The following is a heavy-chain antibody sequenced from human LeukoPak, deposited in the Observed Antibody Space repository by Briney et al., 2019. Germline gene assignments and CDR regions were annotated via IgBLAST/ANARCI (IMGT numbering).Heavy chain of an antibody. D-gene: IGHD2-15*01. CDR2: IYYSGIT. V-gene: IGHV4-59*08. CDR1: GGSISSYY. Sequence: SETLSLTCTVSGGSISSYYWSWIRQPPGKGLEWIGYIYYSGITNYNPSLKSRVTISVDTSKTQFSLNLSSVTAPDTAVYYCARSPYCSGGSCRHWFDPWGQGTLVTVSS. CDR3: ARSPYCSGGSCRHWFDP. J-gene: IGHJ5*02.